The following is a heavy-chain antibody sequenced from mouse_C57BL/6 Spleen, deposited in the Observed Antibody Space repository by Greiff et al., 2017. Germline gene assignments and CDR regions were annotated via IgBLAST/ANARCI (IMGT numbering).Heavy chain of an antibody. CDR1: GYTFTSYW. D-gene: IGHD1-1*01. J-gene: IGHJ2*01. CDR3: AKIYYYGRELFDY. V-gene: IGHV1-5*01. Sequence: EVQLQQSGTVLARPGASVKMSCKTSGYTFTSYWMHWVKQRPGQGLEWIGAIYPGNSDTNYNGKFKGKATLTADKSSSTAYMQLSSLTSEDSAVYFCAKIYYYGRELFDYWGQGTTLTVSS. CDR2: IYPGNSDT.